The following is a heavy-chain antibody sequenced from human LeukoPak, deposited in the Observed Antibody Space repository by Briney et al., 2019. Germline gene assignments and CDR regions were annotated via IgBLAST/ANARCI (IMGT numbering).Heavy chain of an antibody. V-gene: IGHV3-23*01. J-gene: IGHJ4*02. D-gene: IGHD5-18*01. CDR3: AKSSRGYSYGHLDY. CDR1: GFTFSSYA. Sequence: GGSLRLSCAASGFTFSSYAMSWVRQAPGKGLEWVSAISGSGGSTYYADSVKGRFTISRDNSKNTLYLQMNSLRAEDTAVYYCAKSSRGYSYGHLDYWGQGTLATVSS. CDR2: ISGSGGST.